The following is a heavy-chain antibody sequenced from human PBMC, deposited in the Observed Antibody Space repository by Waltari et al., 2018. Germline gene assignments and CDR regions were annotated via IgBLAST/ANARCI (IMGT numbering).Heavy chain of an antibody. CDR2: IYTSGST. Sequence: QVQLQESGPGLVKPSETLSLTCTVSGGSISSYYWSWIRQPAGKGLEWIGRIYTSGSTNYNPSLKSRVTMSVDTSKNQFSLKLGSVTAADTAVYYCAREFYWNYVFNWFDPWGQGTLVTVSS. CDR3: AREFYWNYVFNWFDP. CDR1: GGSISSYY. D-gene: IGHD1-7*01. V-gene: IGHV4-4*07. J-gene: IGHJ5*02.